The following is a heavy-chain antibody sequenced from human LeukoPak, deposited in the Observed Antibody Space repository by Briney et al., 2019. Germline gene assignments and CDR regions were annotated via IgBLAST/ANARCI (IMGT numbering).Heavy chain of an antibody. CDR3: AKDTYYYGSGSYYIDFDY. CDR1: GFTFSSYG. J-gene: IGHJ4*02. D-gene: IGHD3-10*01. CDR2: IRYDGSNK. Sequence: GGSLRLSCAASGFTFSSYGMHWVRQAPGKGLEWVAFIRYDGSNKYYADSVKGRFTISRDNSKNTLYLQMNSLRAEDTAVYYCAKDTYYYGSGSYYIDFDYWGQGTLVTVSS. V-gene: IGHV3-30*02.